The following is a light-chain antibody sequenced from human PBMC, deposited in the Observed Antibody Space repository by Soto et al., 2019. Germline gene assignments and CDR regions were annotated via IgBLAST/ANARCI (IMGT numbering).Light chain of an antibody. Sequence: DIQMTQSPSTLSASVGDTVTITCRASQSISNWLAWYQQKPGKAPKVLIYKPSNLESGVPSRFSGSGSGTEFTLTISSLQPDDFATYYCQQYNSLSHTFGQGTKLEIK. CDR3: QQYNSLSHT. V-gene: IGKV1-5*03. CDR2: KPS. CDR1: QSISNW. J-gene: IGKJ2*01.